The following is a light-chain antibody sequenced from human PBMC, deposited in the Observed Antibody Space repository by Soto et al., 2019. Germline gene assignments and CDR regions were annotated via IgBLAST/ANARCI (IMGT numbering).Light chain of an antibody. V-gene: IGKV3-20*01. CDR3: QQYGSSPRA. Sequence: DIVLTQSPGTLSLSPGERATLSCRASQSVRSNYLAWYQQKPGRAPRLLIYGASSRATGIPDRFSGSGSGTDFTLTISRLEPEDFSVYYCQQYGSSPRAFGGGTKVEI. CDR1: QSVRSNY. CDR2: GAS. J-gene: IGKJ4*01.